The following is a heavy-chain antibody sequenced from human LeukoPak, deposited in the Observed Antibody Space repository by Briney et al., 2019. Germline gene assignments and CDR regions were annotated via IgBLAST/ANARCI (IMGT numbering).Heavy chain of an antibody. CDR2: MDSDGSST. CDR3: ARGSKYSSSWYVDY. Sequence: GGSLRLSCAASAFTFSSYWMHWARQAPGKGPVWVSSMDSDGSSTTYADSVKGRFTISRDNAKNTLYLQMNSLRVEDTAVYYCARGSKYSSSWYVDYWGQGTLVAVSS. J-gene: IGHJ4*02. CDR1: AFTFSSYW. V-gene: IGHV3-74*01. D-gene: IGHD6-13*01.